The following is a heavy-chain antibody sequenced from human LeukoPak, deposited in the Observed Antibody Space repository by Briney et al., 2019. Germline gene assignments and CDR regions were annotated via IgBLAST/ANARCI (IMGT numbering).Heavy chain of an antibody. CDR3: ARGGELYYYDSGPCDY. D-gene: IGHD3-22*01. V-gene: IGHV3-48*03. Sequence: GGSLRLSCAASGFTFSSYEMNWVRQAPGKGLEWVSYISSSGSTIYYADSVKGRFTISRDNAKNSLYLQMNSLRAEDTAVYYCARGGELYYYDSGPCDYWGQGTLVTVSS. CDR2: ISSSGSTI. CDR1: GFTFSSYE. J-gene: IGHJ4*02.